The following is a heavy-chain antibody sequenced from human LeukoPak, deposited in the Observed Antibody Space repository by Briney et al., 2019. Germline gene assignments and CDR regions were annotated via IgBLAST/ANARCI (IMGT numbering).Heavy chain of an antibody. Sequence: GGSLRLSRAASGFTFSSYTMSWVRQAPGKGLEWVSGISGSGGSTYYADSVKGRFTISRDNSKNTLYLQMNSLRAEDTAVYYCAKDASSYGPSYFDYWGQGTLVTVSS. CDR2: ISGSGGST. CDR1: GFTFSSYT. CDR3: AKDASSYGPSYFDY. D-gene: IGHD2-2*01. J-gene: IGHJ4*02. V-gene: IGHV3-23*01.